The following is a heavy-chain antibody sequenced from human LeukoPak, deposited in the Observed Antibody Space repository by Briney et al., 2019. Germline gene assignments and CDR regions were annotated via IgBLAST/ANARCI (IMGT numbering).Heavy chain of an antibody. CDR3: ARVPVLFWSGAYDL. Sequence: GGSLRLSCVASGFTVNHIYMNWVRQAPGKGLEWVSAIYSAGATNYADSVRGRFTISRDISQNTLYLQMDGLRAEDTAVCYCARVPVLFWSGAYDLWGQGTLVTVSS. CDR1: GFTVNHIY. J-gene: IGHJ5*02. D-gene: IGHD3-3*01. CDR2: IYSAGAT. V-gene: IGHV3-53*01.